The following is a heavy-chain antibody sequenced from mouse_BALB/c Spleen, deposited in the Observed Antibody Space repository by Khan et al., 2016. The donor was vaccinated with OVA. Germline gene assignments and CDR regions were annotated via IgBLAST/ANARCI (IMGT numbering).Heavy chain of an antibody. CDR3: ARWGAYGYYGAH. CDR2: ILPGTGST. D-gene: IGHD2-3*01. V-gene: IGHV1-9*01. J-gene: IGHJ3*01. Sequence: QVQLKQSGAELMKPGASVKISCKATAYTFRSSWIEWVKQRPGHGLEWIGEILPGTGSTNYNEEFKGEATFTADASSNTAYIRLTSLTSEDSAVYCCARWGAYGYYGAHWGQGTLVTVSA. CDR1: AYTFRSSW.